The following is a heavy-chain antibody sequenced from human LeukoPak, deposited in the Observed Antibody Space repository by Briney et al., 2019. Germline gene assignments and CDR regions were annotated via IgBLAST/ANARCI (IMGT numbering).Heavy chain of an antibody. D-gene: IGHD6-13*01. Sequence: ASVKVSCKASGYTFTGYYMLWVRQASGQGLEWMGWINPNSGGTNYAQKFQGRVTMTRDTSISTAFMELSRLRSDDTAVYYCARLAIAAACTSDYWGQGTLVTVSS. CDR3: ARLAIAAACTSDY. CDR2: INPNSGGT. V-gene: IGHV1-2*02. J-gene: IGHJ4*02. CDR1: GYTFTGYY.